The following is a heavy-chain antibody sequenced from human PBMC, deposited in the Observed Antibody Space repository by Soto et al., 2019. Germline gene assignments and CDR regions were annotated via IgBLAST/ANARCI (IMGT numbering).Heavy chain of an antibody. CDR3: ARLASDTNGYNVYGDDAFDL. V-gene: IGHV4-59*01. Sequence: SETLSLTCTVSGGSISSYYWSWIRQPPGKGLEWIGYIYYSASTNYNPSLKSRVTISVDTSKNQFSLKLSSVSAADTAVYYCARLASDTNGYNVYGDDAFDLWCQGPMVTLSS. D-gene: IGHD3-22*01. J-gene: IGHJ3*01. CDR2: IYYSAST. CDR1: GGSISSYY.